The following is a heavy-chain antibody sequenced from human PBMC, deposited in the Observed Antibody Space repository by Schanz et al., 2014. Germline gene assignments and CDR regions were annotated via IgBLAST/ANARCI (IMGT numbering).Heavy chain of an antibody. CDR2: ISYDGNYK. V-gene: IGHV3-30*04. D-gene: IGHD4-17*01. CDR3: ARAKVDDYGDYSTPSPWIDP. J-gene: IGHJ5*02. Sequence: QVQLVESGGGVVQPGRSLRLSCADSGFTFSRYAMHWVRQGPGKGLEWVALISYDGNYKYYADSVKGRFTISRDNSKNTLYLQMNSLRAEDTALYYCARAKVDDYGDYSTPSPWIDPWGQSTRVTVSS. CDR1: GFTFSRYA.